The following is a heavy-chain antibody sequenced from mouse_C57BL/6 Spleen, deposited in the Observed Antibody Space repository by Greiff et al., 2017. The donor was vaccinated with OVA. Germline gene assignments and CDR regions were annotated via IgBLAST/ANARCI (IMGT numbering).Heavy chain of an antibody. J-gene: IGHJ2*01. CDR2: IDSSDSET. CDR1: GYTFTSYW. V-gene: IGHV1-52*01. D-gene: IGHD1-1*01. CDR3: ARSYYSSSYDYFDY. Sequence: QVQLQQPGAELVRPGSSVKLSCKASGYTFTSYWMHWVKQRPIQGLEWIGNIDSSDSETHYNQKFKDKATLTVDKSSSTAYMQLSSLTSEDSAVYYCARSYYSSSYDYFDYWGQGTTLTVSS.